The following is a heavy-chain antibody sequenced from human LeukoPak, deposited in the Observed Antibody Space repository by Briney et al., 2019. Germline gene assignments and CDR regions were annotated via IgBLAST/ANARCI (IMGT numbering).Heavy chain of an antibody. CDR2: INPNRGDT. J-gene: IGHJ4*02. CDR3: TRDLLGFATTPLSD. D-gene: IGHD4-17*01. CDR1: GYTVTAYY. V-gene: IGHV1-2*02. Sequence: ASVKVSCKASGYTVTAYYMHWVRQAPGHGLEWMGWINPNRGDTNYAQKFQGRVTMTRDTSISTAFMELTRLTSDDTAVYYCTRDLLGFATTPLSDWGQGTLVTVSS.